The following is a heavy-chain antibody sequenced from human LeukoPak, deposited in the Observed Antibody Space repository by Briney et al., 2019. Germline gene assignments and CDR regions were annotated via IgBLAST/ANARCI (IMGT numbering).Heavy chain of an antibody. V-gene: IGHV3-30*02. Sequence: GGSLRLSCAASGFTFSSYGMHWVRQAPGKGLEWVAYIRYDGSNKYYADSVKGRFTISRDNAKNSLYLQMNSLRAEDTAVYYCARDYGSGFAYWGQGTLVTVSS. CDR3: ARDYGSGFAY. D-gene: IGHD6-19*01. CDR1: GFTFSSYG. CDR2: IRYDGSNK. J-gene: IGHJ4*02.